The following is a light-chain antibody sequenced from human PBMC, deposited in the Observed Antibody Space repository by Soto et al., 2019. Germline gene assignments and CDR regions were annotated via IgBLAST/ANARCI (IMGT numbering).Light chain of an antibody. CDR1: QSIRSY. CDR2: AAS. V-gene: IGKV1-39*01. CDR3: QQSNSMPLT. J-gene: IGKJ4*01. Sequence: DIQMTQSPSSLSASVGDRVTITCRASQSIRSYLNWYQQKPGKAPNLLIYAASSLESGVPSRFSGSGSGTDFTLTISSLQPEDFATYYCQQSNSMPLTFGGGTKVDI.